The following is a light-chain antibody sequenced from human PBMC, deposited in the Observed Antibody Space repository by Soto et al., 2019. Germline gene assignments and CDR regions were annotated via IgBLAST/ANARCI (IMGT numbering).Light chain of an antibody. V-gene: IGKV3-11*01. CDR2: GAS. Sequence: IGLTQSPGTLSLSPGERATLSCRASQSVSNNYLAWYQQKPGQAPRLLIYGASNRATGIPARFSGSGSGTDFTLTISSLEPEDFAVYYCQQRSNWPSSTFGGGTKVDIK. CDR3: QQRSNWPSST. J-gene: IGKJ4*01. CDR1: QSVSNNY.